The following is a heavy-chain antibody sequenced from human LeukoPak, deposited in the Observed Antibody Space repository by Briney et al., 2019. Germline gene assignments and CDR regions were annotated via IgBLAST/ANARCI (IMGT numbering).Heavy chain of an antibody. CDR1: GFTVSNNY. V-gene: IGHV3-53*01. CDR2: IYSGGST. Sequence: GGSLRLSCAASGFTVSNNYMTWVRQAPGKGLEWVSVIYSGGSTYYADSVKGRFTISRDNSMNTLYLQMNSLRAEDTAVYYCASSSGSYYYYYGMDVWGQGTTVTVSS. J-gene: IGHJ6*02. D-gene: IGHD3-10*01. CDR3: ASSSGSYYYYYGMDV.